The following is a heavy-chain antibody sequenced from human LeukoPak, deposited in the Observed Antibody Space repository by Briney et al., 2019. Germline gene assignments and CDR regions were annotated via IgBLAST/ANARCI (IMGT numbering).Heavy chain of an antibody. V-gene: IGHV4-39*01. Sequence: SETLSLTCTVSGGSISSSKYYWGWIRQPPGKGLEWIGSIYYSGTTYYNPSLKRRVTISVDTSKNQFSLRLTSMTAADTAVYYCARPQKEMATITSVVAFDYWGQGTLVTVSS. CDR3: ARPQKEMATITSVVAFDY. J-gene: IGHJ4*02. CDR2: IYYSGTT. CDR1: GGSISSSKYY. D-gene: IGHD5-24*01.